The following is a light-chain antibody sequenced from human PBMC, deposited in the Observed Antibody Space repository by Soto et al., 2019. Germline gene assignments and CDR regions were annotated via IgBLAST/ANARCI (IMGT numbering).Light chain of an antibody. CDR1: QSISSY. CDR2: TAS. Sequence: DIQMTQSPSSLSASVEDRVTITCRASQSISSYLNWYQQKPGKAPKLLIYTASSLQSGVPSRFSGSGSGTDFTLTISSLQPEDFATYFCQQSYSTPYTFGQGTKVEIK. V-gene: IGKV1-39*01. CDR3: QQSYSTPYT. J-gene: IGKJ2*01.